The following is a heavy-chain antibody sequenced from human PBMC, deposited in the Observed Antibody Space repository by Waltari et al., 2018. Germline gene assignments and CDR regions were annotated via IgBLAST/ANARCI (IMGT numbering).Heavy chain of an antibody. Sequence: QVQLMQSGTEVKKPGVSVTVSCKAFGYNFVSFGIGWVRQAPGQGLEWMGWISAYNGNTNYAQKIQDRVTMTTQTSTTTAYMELRNLRSDDTAIYYCARFKFSDYHDSWTGYLDNWGQGTLVTVSS. D-gene: IGHD3-3*01. V-gene: IGHV1-18*01. CDR1: GYNFVSFG. CDR3: ARFKFSDYHDSWTGYLDN. CDR2: ISAYNGNT. J-gene: IGHJ4*02.